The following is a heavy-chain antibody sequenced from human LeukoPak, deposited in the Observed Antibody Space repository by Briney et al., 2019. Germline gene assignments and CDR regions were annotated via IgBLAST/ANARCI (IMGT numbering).Heavy chain of an antibody. CDR2: INPNSGGT. CDR1: GYTFTGYY. D-gene: IGHD3-3*01. V-gene: IGHV1-2*02. J-gene: IGHJ4*02. CDR3: ARETNDFWSGYYSPLDY. Sequence: ASVKVSCKASGYTFTGYYIHWVRQAPGQGLEWMGWINPNSGGTNYAQKFQGRVTMTRDTSISTAYMELSRLRSDDTAVYYCARETNDFWSGYYSPLDYWGQGTLVTVSS.